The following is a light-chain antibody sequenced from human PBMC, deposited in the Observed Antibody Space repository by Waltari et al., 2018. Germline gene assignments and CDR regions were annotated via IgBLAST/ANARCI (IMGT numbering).Light chain of an antibody. J-gene: IGLJ2*01. CDR2: KDS. Sequence: SYDLTQPSSVSVSPGQTATIPCSGDVLAKKYGRWFKTKPVQAPLLVIYKDSQRPSGIPERLSGTTSGTTITLTISGAQAEDEADYYCYSAADNKMIFGGGTKLTVL. CDR1: VLAKKY. V-gene: IGLV3-27*01. CDR3: YSAADNKMI.